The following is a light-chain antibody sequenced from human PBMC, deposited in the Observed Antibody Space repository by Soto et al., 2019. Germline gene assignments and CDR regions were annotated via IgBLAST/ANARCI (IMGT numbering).Light chain of an antibody. Sequence: QSVLTQPPSASGSPGQSVTISCTGTSSDIGGYNYVSWYQQHPGKAPKLIIYEVSKRPSGVPDRFSGSKSGTSATLGITGFQTGDEADYYCGSWDSSLSAYVFGTGTKVTVL. CDR3: GSWDSSLSAYV. CDR1: SSDIGGYNY. V-gene: IGLV2-8*01. CDR2: EVS. J-gene: IGLJ1*01.